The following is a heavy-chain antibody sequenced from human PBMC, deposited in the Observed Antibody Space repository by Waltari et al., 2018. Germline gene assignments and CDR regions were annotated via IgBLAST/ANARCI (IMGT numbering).Heavy chain of an antibody. V-gene: IGHV4-59*01. J-gene: IGHJ3*02. D-gene: IGHD3-22*01. CDR3: ARGDYDSSGYYFYAFDI. CDR2: IYYSGST. Sequence: QVQLQASGPGLVPPPETLSLTSPVSAASISSYYWSWIRQPPGKGLEWIGYIYYSGSTNYNPSLKSRVTISVDTSKNQFSLKLSSVTAADTAVYYCARGDYDSSGYYFYAFDIWGQGTMVTVSS. CDR1: AASISSYY.